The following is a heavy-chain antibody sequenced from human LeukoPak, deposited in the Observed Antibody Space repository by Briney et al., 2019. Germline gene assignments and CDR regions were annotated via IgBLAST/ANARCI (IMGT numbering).Heavy chain of an antibody. CDR3: ARDPVGSHGAFDI. CDR2: INTNTGNP. CDR1: GYTLTNYP. V-gene: IGHV7-4-1*02. Sequence: ASVKVPCKASGYTLTNYPMNWVRQAPGQGFEWMGWINTNTGNPTYAQGFTGRFVFSLDTSVSTAYLQINSLKAEDTAVYYCARDPVGSHGAFDIWGQGTMVTVSP. J-gene: IGHJ3*02. D-gene: IGHD6-13*01.